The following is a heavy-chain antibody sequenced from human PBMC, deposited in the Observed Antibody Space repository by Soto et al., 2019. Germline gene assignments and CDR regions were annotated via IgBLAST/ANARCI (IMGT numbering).Heavy chain of an antibody. Sequence: PSETLSLSCLVSGGSMTDYYWSWIRQAPGKGLEWIGFVFYSGTTNYNPSLKSRVTLSIDTSKNEFSLTLTSVTAADTAVYYCAGRSDYFAPWGQGTLDTVSS. D-gene: IGHD4-17*01. CDR1: GGSMTDYY. V-gene: IGHV4-59*01. CDR2: VFYSGTT. J-gene: IGHJ5*02. CDR3: AGRSDYFAP.